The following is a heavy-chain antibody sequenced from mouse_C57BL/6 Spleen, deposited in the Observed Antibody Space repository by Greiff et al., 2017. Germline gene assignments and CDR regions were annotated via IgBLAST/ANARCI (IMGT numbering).Heavy chain of an antibody. CDR1: GFSFNTYA. V-gene: IGHV10-1*01. CDR2: IRSKSNNYAT. Sequence: EVKLVESGGGLVQPKGSLKLSCAASGFSFNTYAMNWVRQAPGKGLEWVARIRSKSNNYATYYADSVKDRFTISIDDSESMLYLQMNNLKTEDTAMYYCVGSKGFFDYWGQGTTLTVSS. CDR3: VGSKGFFDY. J-gene: IGHJ2*01. D-gene: IGHD1-3*01.